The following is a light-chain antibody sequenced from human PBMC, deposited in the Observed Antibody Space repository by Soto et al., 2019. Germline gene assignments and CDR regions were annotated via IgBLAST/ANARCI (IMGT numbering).Light chain of an antibody. V-gene: IGKV3-20*01. CDR1: QTIGDND. CDR2: GAS. CDR3: QHYGSSLT. Sequence: QSPFTLTVPPGERGTLSFRASQTIGDNDLAWYQHKPGQAPSLLIYGASSRATGIPARFSGSGSGNVFTTISSRVPQDDSVVYCRQHYGSSLTFGGGTQLENK. J-gene: IGKJ5*01.